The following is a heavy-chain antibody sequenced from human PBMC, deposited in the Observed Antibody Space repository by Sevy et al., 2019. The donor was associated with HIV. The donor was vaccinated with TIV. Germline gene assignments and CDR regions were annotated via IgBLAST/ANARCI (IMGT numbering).Heavy chain of an antibody. D-gene: IGHD6-13*01. J-gene: IGHJ4*02. CDR3: AGDNPGIAAAGTGFGYFDY. CDR2: ISYDGSNK. Sequence: GGSLRLSCAASGFTFSSYAMHWVRQAPGKGLEWVAVISYDGSNKYYADSVKGRFTISRDNSKNTLYLQMNSLRAEDTAGYYCAGDNPGIAAAGTGFGYFDYWGQGTLVTVSS. V-gene: IGHV3-30-3*01. CDR1: GFTFSSYA.